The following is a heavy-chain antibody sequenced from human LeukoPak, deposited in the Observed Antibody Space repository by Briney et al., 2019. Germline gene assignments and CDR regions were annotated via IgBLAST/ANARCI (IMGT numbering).Heavy chain of an antibody. Sequence: PGGSLRLSCTASGFTFSSYSMTWVRQAPGKGLEWVSSLSSSSSYIYYADSVKDRFTISRDNAKNSLYLQMNSLRAEDTAVYYCARGKTPGIAVAATLWFDPWGQGTLVTVSS. CDR2: LSSSSSYI. CDR3: ARGKTPGIAVAATLWFDP. CDR1: GFTFSSYS. V-gene: IGHV3-21*01. D-gene: IGHD6-19*01. J-gene: IGHJ5*02.